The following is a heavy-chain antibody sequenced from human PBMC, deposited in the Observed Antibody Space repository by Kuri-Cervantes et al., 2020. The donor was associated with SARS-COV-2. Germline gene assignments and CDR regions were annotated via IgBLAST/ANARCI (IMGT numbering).Heavy chain of an antibody. Sequence: GGSLRLSCAASGFTFSSYWMSWVRQAPGKGLEWVAFIRYDGSNKYYADSVKGRFTISRDNSKNTLYLQMNSLRAEDTAVYYCAKGSYYYDSSGYPYFDYWGQGTLVTVSS. D-gene: IGHD3-22*01. CDR2: IRYDGSNK. CDR1: GFTFSSYW. CDR3: AKGSYYYDSSGYPYFDY. J-gene: IGHJ4*02. V-gene: IGHV3-30*02.